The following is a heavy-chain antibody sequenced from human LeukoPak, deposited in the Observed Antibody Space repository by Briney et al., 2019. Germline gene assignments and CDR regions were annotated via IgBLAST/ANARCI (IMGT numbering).Heavy chain of an antibody. CDR3: ARVVTMVGHFDY. V-gene: IGHV1-69*01. J-gene: IGHJ4*02. CDR2: IIPIFGTA. Sequence: ASVKVSCKASGGTFSSYAISWVRQAPGPGLEWMGGIIPIFGTANYAQKFRGRVTITADESTSTAYMELSSLRSEDTAVYYCARVVTMVGHFDYWGQGTLVTVSS. CDR1: GGTFSSYA. D-gene: IGHD3-10*02.